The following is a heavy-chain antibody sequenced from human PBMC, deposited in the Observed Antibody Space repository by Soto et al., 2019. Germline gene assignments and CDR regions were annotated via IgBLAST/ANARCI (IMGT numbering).Heavy chain of an antibody. V-gene: IGHV1-69*06. Sequence: QVQLVQSGAEVKKPGSSVKVSCKASGGTFSSYAISWVRQAPGQGLEWMGGIIPIFGTANHAQKFQGRVTITADKSTSTAYIELSSLRSEDTAVYYCATPENSSGYREYFQHWGQGTLVTVSS. J-gene: IGHJ1*01. D-gene: IGHD3-22*01. CDR1: GGTFSSYA. CDR3: ATPENSSGYREYFQH. CDR2: IIPIFGTA.